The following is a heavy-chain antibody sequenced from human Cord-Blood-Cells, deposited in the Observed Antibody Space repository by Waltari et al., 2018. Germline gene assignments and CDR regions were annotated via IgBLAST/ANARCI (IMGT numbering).Heavy chain of an antibody. J-gene: IGHJ4*02. V-gene: IGHV1-3*01. CDR1: GYTFTSYA. CDR3: ATESLDY. Sequence: QVQLVQSGAEVKKPGASVTVSCKASGYTFTSYAMHWVRHAPVQRLEWMGWINAGNGNTKYSQKFQGRVTITRDTSASTAYMELSSLRSEDTAVHYCATESLDYWGQGTLVTVSS. CDR2: INAGNGNT.